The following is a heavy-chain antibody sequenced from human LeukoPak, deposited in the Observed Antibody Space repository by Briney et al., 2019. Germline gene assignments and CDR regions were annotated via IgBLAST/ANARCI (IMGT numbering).Heavy chain of an antibody. D-gene: IGHD3-3*01. CDR2: LDLEDGEI. Sequence: ASVKVSCKVSGYRLTDLSMHWVRQAPGEGLEWVGGLDLEDGEIVYAQKFQGRVTMTEDTSSDTAYMDLSSLRSEDTAVYYCATAFRNYDFWSGPGFDYWGQGTLVTVSS. CDR1: GYRLTDLS. V-gene: IGHV1-24*01. J-gene: IGHJ4*02. CDR3: ATAFRNYDFWSGPGFDY.